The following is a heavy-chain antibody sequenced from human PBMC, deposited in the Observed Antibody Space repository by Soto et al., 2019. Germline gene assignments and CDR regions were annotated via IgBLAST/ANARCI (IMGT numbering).Heavy chain of an antibody. Sequence: PSETLSLTCSVSGGSINSRSYSWGWIRQSPGKGLEWIGSIYYSGSTHNNPSLKSRVTMSVDTYTNQFSLKLMSVTAADTAIYYCTRHEGGAAADRPLDYWGQGTLVTVSS. CDR3: TRHEGGAAADRPLDY. J-gene: IGHJ4*02. D-gene: IGHD6-13*01. CDR1: GGSINSRSYS. CDR2: IYYSGST. V-gene: IGHV4-39*01.